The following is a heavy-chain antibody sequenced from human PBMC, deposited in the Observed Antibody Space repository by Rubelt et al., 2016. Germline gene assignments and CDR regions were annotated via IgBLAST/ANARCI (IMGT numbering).Heavy chain of an antibody. CDR1: GYTFTDFA. Sequence: QVQLVQSGTEMKMPGTSVKVSCKASGYTFTDFAMQWVRQAPGQRLEWMGWVNCGNGKTRYSQNFQGRGAITRDASANTAYWERASLRSEDTAIYFWAGGIWYSGNYYFDSWGQGTLVTVSS. J-gene: IGHJ4*02. CDR2: VNCGNGKT. V-gene: IGHV1-3*01. CDR3: AGGIWYSGNYYFDS. D-gene: IGHD1-26*01.